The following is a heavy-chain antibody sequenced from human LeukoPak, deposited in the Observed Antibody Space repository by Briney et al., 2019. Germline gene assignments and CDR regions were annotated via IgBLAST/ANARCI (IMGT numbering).Heavy chain of an antibody. CDR2: ISSSGSTI. CDR3: ARSDPRSD. Sequence: LSLTCTVSGGSISSYYWSWIRQPPGKGLEWVSYISSSGSTIYYADSVKGRFTISRDNAKNSLYLQMNSLRAEDTAVYYCARSDPRSDWGQGTLVTVSS. D-gene: IGHD3-3*01. CDR1: GGSISSYY. J-gene: IGHJ4*02. V-gene: IGHV3-11*01.